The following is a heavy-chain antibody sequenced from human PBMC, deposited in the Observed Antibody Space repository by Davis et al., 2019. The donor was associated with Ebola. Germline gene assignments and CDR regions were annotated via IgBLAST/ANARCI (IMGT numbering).Heavy chain of an antibody. CDR2: TSHDGNYK. J-gene: IGHJ5*02. V-gene: IGHV3-30-3*01. D-gene: IGHD5-12*01. Sequence: PGGSLRLSCAASGFSFSDYAMLWVRQAPGKGLEWVASTSHDGNYKDYADSVQGRFTISRDNSKNTLHLQMNSLRREDTAVYYCARAAIVATTYWLDPWGQGTLVTVSS. CDR1: GFSFSDYA. CDR3: ARAAIVATTYWLDP.